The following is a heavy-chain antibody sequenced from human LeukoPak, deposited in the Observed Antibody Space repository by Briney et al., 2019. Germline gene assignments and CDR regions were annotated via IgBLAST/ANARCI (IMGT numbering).Heavy chain of an antibody. CDR1: GGSISSGGYY. D-gene: IGHD3-22*01. J-gene: IGHJ5*02. CDR2: IYYSGST. CDR3: ARGKWYYYDSSDPHNWFDP. V-gene: IGHV4-31*03. Sequence: SETLSLTCTVSGGSISSGGYYWSWIRQHPGKGLEWIGYIYYSGSTYYNPSLKSRVTISVDTSKNQFSLKLSSVTAADTAVYYCARGKWYYYDSSDPHNWFDPWGQGTLVTVSS.